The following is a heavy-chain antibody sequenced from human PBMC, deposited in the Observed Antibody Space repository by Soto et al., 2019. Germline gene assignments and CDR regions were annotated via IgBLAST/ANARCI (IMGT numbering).Heavy chain of an antibody. Sequence: QVQLVESGGGVVQPGRSLRLSCAASGFTFSSYGMHWVRQAPGKGLEWVAVIWYDGSNKYYADSVKGLFTISRDNSKNTLYLQMNSLRAEDTAVYYCARESTGSYISWFDPWGQGTLVTVSS. CDR2: IWYDGSNK. D-gene: IGHD3-10*01. CDR3: ARESTGSYISWFDP. CDR1: GFTFSSYG. V-gene: IGHV3-33*01. J-gene: IGHJ5*02.